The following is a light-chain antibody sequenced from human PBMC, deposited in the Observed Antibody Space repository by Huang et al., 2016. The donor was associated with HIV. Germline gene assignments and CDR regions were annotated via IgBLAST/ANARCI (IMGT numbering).Light chain of an antibody. V-gene: IGKV1-39*01. J-gene: IGKJ1*01. Sequence: DTQMTQSPSSLSASVGDRVTITCRASQTISTYLNWYQQQPGKAPKVLIYGASSLQSGVPSRFIGSGSGTDFTLTIRSLQREDFATYFCQQSYSTPWTFGQGTKVEIK. CDR3: QQSYSTPWT. CDR2: GAS. CDR1: QTISTY.